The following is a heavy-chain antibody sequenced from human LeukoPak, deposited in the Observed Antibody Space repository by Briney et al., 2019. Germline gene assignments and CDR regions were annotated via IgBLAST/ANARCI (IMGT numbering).Heavy chain of an antibody. V-gene: IGHV1-2*02. Sequence: GASVKVSCRASGYTFTGCYMHWVRQAPGQGLEWMGWINPNSGGTGCAQKFQGRVTVARDTSIGTAYMELSRLRSDDTAVYYCARVNYYYGSGSYSYSYGMDVWGQGTTVTVSS. CDR2: INPNSGGT. D-gene: IGHD3-10*01. J-gene: IGHJ6*02. CDR1: GYTFTGCY. CDR3: ARVNYYYGSGSYSYSYGMDV.